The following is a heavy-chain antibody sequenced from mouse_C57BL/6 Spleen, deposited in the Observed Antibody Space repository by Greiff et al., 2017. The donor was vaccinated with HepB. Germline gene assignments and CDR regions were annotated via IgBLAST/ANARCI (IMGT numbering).Heavy chain of an antibody. D-gene: IGHD1-1*01. CDR1: GFTFSDYG. Sequence: DVMLVESGGGLVKPGGSLKLSCAASGFTFSDYGMHWVRQAPEKGLEWVAYISSGSSTIYYADTVKGRFTISRDNAKNTLFLQMTSLRSEDTAMYYCARQDYYGSGGMDYWGQGTSVTVSS. J-gene: IGHJ4*01. CDR3: ARQDYYGSGGMDY. CDR2: ISSGSSTI. V-gene: IGHV5-17*01.